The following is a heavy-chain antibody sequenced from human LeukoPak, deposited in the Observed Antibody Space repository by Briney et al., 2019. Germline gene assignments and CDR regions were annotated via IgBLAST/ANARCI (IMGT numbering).Heavy chain of an antibody. V-gene: IGHV3-48*01. CDR3: ARARLRPWYMDV. CDR1: GFTFSSYS. CDR2: ISSSSSSTI. J-gene: IGHJ6*03. D-gene: IGHD4-17*01. Sequence: GGSLRLSCAASGFTFSSYSMNWVRQAPGKGLEWVSYISSSSSSTIYYADSVKGRFTISRDNAKNSLYLQMNSLRAEDTAVYYCARARLRPWYMDVWGKGTTVTVSS.